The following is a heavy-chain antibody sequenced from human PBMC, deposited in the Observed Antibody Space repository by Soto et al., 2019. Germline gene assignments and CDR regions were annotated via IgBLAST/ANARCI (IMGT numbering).Heavy chain of an antibody. CDR3: ARGIADHSYNDFSPFDY. Sequence: EVQLLESGGDLGQPGGSLRLSCAASGFTFSNFGMSWVRRAPGKGLEWVSAISYSGAATNYADSVKGRFTISRDNSRNTLYLQMNSLRAEDTAIYYCARGIADHSYNDFSPFDYWGQGTLVTVSS. V-gene: IGHV3-23*01. D-gene: IGHD3-3*01. CDR1: GFTFSNFG. CDR2: ISYSGAAT. J-gene: IGHJ4*02.